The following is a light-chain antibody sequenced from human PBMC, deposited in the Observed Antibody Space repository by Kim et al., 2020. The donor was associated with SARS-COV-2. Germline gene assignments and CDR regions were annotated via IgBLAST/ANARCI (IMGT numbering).Light chain of an antibody. CDR3: QQYNSYSRYT. CDR2: DAS. CDR1: QSISSW. V-gene: IGKV1-5*01. J-gene: IGKJ2*01. Sequence: DIQMTQSPSTLSASVGDRVTITCRASQSISSWLVWYQQKPGKAPKLLIYDASSLESGVPSRFSGSGSGTEFTLTISSLQPDGFATYYCQQYNSYSRYTFGQGTKLEI.